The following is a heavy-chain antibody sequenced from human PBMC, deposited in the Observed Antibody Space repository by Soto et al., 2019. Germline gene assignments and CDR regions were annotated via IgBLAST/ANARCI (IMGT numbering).Heavy chain of an antibody. Sequence: SGPTLVNPTQTLTLTCTFSGFSLSTSGMCVSWIRQPPGKALECLALIDWDDDKYYSTSLKTRLTISKDTSKNQVVLTMTNMDPVDTATYYCARAADYRLDFDYWGQGTLVTVSS. V-gene: IGHV2-70*01. CDR2: IDWDDDK. CDR3: ARAADYRLDFDY. CDR1: GFSLSTSGMC. J-gene: IGHJ4*02. D-gene: IGHD4-4*01.